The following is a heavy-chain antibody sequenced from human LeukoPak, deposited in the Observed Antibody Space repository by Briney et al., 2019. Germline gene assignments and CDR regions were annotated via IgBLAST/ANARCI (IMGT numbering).Heavy chain of an antibody. CDR3: ARYARESIAVAGTESLGVDY. D-gene: IGHD6-19*01. CDR2: INHSGST. CDR1: GGSFSGYY. J-gene: IGHJ4*02. V-gene: IGHV4-34*01. Sequence: SETLSLTCAVYGGSFSGYYWSWIRQPPGKGLEWIGEINHSGSTNYNPSLKSRVTISVDTSKNQFSLKLSSVTAADTAVYYCARYARESIAVAGTESLGVDYWGQGTLVTVSS.